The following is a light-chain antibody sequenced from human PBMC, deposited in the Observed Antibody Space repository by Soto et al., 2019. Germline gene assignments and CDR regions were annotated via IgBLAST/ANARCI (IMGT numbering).Light chain of an antibody. V-gene: IGKV1-5*01. CDR1: QSISSF. CDR3: QQFNSYSTGA. CDR2: DAS. Sequence: DIQMTQSPSTLSSSLGDRVTITCRASQSISSFLAWYQQKPGKAPKLLIYDASSLESGVPSRFSGSGSGTEFTLTISSLQTDDFATYYCQQFNSYSTGAFGQGTKVDIK. J-gene: IGKJ1*01.